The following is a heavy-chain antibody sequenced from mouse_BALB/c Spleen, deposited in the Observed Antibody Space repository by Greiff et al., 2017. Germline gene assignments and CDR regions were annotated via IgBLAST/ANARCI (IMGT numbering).Heavy chain of an antibody. CDR3: AREGDWYFDV. Sequence: EVQRVESGGGLVQPGGSLRLSCATSGFTFTDYYMSWVRQPPGKALEWLGFIRNKANGYTTEYSASVKGRFTISRDNSQSILYLQMNTLRAEDSATYYCAREGDWYFDVWGAGTTVTVSS. CDR2: IRNKANGYTT. CDR1: GFTFTDYY. V-gene: IGHV7-3*02. J-gene: IGHJ1*01.